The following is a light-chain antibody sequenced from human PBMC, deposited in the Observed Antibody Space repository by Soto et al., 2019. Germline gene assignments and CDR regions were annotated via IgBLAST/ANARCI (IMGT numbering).Light chain of an antibody. CDR1: QNIYYN. Sequence: IVMTQSPATLSVSPGESATLSCRASQNIYYNVAWYQHRPGQAPRLLIYRASTRATGVPARFSGSGSGTEFTLTISSLQSEDFKVSYCLQYNKWPRTFGQGTKVDIK. J-gene: IGKJ1*01. CDR3: LQYNKWPRT. CDR2: RAS. V-gene: IGKV3-15*01.